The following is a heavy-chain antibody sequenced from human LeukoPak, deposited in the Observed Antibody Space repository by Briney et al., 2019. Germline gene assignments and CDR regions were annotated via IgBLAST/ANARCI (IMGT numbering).Heavy chain of an antibody. V-gene: IGHV3-33*01. CDR2: IWCDGSNK. CDR1: GFTFSSYG. D-gene: IGHD3-10*01. Sequence: GRSLRLSCAASGFTFSSYGIHWVRQAPGKGLERVAVIWCDGSNKYYADSVKGRFTISRDNSKNTLYLQMNSLRAEDTAVYYCARDPYGSGSYSPYYYYGMDVWGQGTTVTVSS. J-gene: IGHJ6*02. CDR3: ARDPYGSGSYSPYYYYGMDV.